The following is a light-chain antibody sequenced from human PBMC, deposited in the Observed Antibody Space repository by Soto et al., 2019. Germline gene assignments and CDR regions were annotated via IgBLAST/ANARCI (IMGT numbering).Light chain of an antibody. CDR2: DVS. CDR3: SSYTSSSTLV. J-gene: IGLJ1*01. CDR1: SSDVGGYNY. Sequence: QSVLTQPASVSGSPGQSITISCTGTSSDVGGYNYVSWYQQHPGKAPKLMIYDVSNRPSGVSNRFSGSKSGNTASLTISGLQAEVEADYYCSSYTSSSTLVFGTGTRSPS. V-gene: IGLV2-14*01.